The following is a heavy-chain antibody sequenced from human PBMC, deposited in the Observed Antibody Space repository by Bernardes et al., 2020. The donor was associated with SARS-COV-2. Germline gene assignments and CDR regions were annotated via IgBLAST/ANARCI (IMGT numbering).Heavy chain of an antibody. Sequence: GGSLRLSCAASGFTFDDYAMHWVRQAPGKGLEWVSGISWNSGSIGYADSVKGRFTISRDNAKNSLYLQMNSLRAEDTALYYCTREAPSFYYFDYWGQGTLVTVSS. CDR1: GFTFDDYA. J-gene: IGHJ4*02. V-gene: IGHV3-9*01. CDR3: TREAPSFYYFDY. CDR2: ISWNSGSI. D-gene: IGHD1-26*01.